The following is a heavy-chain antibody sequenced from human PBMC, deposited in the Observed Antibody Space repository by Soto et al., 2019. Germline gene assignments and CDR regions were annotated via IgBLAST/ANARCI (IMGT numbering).Heavy chain of an antibody. CDR3: ARSDWFDP. Sequence: EVQVVESGGGLVQPGGSLRLSCAASGFTFSREWMHWVRQAPGKGLVWVSRISSDGSTTSYADSVKGRFTISRDNAKNTLYLQMNSQRAEDTALYYCARSDWFDPWGQGTLVTVSS. J-gene: IGHJ5*02. CDR2: ISSDGSTT. V-gene: IGHV3-74*01. CDR1: GFTFSREW.